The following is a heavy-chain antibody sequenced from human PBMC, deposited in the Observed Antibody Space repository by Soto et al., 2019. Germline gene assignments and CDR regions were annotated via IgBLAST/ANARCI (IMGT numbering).Heavy chain of an antibody. Sequence: SETLSLTCAVYGGSFSGYYWSWIRQPPGKGLEWIGEINHSGSTNYNPSLKSRVTISVDTSKNQFSLKLSSVTAADTAVYYCARCRIRYFDWLLYEAIYYFDYWGQGTLVTVSS. CDR3: ARCRIRYFDWLLYEAIYYFDY. V-gene: IGHV4-34*01. CDR2: INHSGST. CDR1: GGSFSGYY. J-gene: IGHJ4*02. D-gene: IGHD3-9*01.